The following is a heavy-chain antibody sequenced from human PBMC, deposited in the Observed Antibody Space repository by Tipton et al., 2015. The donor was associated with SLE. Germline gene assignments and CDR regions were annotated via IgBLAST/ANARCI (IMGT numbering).Heavy chain of an antibody. Sequence: GLVKPSETLSLTCTVSGASISSSSYSWNWIRQPAGKGLEWIGRFYSGYSDYNPSLNSRVTMSVDRSRNQLSLKLSAVTAADTAVYYCSRWIPLTGINVWGQGATVTVSS. D-gene: IGHD5-18*01. CDR1: GASISSSSYS. J-gene: IGHJ6*02. CDR3: SRWIPLTGINV. CDR2: FYSGYS. V-gene: IGHV4-61*02.